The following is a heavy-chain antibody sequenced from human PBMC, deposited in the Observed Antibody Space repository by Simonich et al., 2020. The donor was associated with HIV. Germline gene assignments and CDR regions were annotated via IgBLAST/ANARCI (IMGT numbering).Heavy chain of an antibody. CDR2: INHSGST. V-gene: IGHV4-34*01. Sequence: QVQLQQWGAGLLKPSETLSLTCAVYGGSFSGYYWSWIRQPPGKGLEWIGEINHSGSTNYNPSIKRRVTISVDTSKNQFALKLSSVTAADTAVYYCARLTAGGLGEYFQHWGQGTLVTVSS. J-gene: IGHJ1*01. CDR3: ARLTAGGLGEYFQH. D-gene: IGHD6-13*01. CDR1: GGSFSGYY.